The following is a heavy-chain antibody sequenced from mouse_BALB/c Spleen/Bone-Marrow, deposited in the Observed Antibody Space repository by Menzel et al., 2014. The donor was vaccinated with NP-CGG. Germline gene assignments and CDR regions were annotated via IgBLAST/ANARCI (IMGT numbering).Heavy chain of an antibody. Sequence: VQLVESGAELVKPGASVKMSCKASGYTFTSYWMHWVKQRPGQGLEWIGAIDPSDNYTYYNQEFKGKATLTVDTSSSTAYMQLSSLTSEDSAVYYCTNLGTYWGQGTLVTVSA. CDR3: TNLGTY. CDR1: GYTFTSYW. CDR2: IDPSDNYT. D-gene: IGHD2-14*01. V-gene: IGHV1S127*01. J-gene: IGHJ3*01.